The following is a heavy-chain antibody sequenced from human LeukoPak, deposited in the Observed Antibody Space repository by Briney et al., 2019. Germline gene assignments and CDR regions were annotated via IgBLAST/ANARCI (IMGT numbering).Heavy chain of an antibody. J-gene: IGHJ4*02. CDR1: GGSISSGSYY. Sequence: SETLSLTCTVSGGSISSGSYYWSWIRQPAGKGLGWIGRIYTSGSTNYNPSLKSRVTISVDTSKNQFSLKLSSVTAADTAVYYCARGKAAAGYFDYWGQGTLVTVSS. CDR2: IYTSGST. CDR3: ARGKAAAGYFDY. V-gene: IGHV4-61*02. D-gene: IGHD6-13*01.